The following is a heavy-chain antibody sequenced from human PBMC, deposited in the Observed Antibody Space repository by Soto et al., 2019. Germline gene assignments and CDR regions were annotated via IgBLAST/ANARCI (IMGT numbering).Heavy chain of an antibody. V-gene: IGHV3-30*18. CDR1: GFTFSSYG. Sequence: QVQLVESGGGVVQPGRSLRLSCAVSGFTFSSYGMHWVRQAPDKGLEWVAVISYDGSNKYYADSVNGRFTISRDNSKNTLYLQMNSLRTEDTGVYYCAKDLVSYGDHAAPLDPMDVLGQGTTVTVSS. CDR2: ISYDGSNK. D-gene: IGHD4-17*01. CDR3: AKDLVSYGDHAAPLDPMDV. J-gene: IGHJ6*02.